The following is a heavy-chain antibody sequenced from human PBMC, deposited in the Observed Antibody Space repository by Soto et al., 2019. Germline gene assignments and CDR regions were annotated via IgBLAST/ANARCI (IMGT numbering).Heavy chain of an antibody. CDR3: ATGYANYYGMDV. J-gene: IGHJ6*02. V-gene: IGHV3-30*03. D-gene: IGHD1-1*01. CDR1: GFTFSSYG. CDR2: ISYDGSNK. Sequence: QVQLVESGGGVVQPGRSLRLSCAASGFTFSSYGMHWVRQAPGKGLEWVAVISYDGSNKYYADSVKGRFTISRDNSKNTLYLQMNSLRAEDTAVYYCATGYANYYGMDVWGQGTTVTVSS.